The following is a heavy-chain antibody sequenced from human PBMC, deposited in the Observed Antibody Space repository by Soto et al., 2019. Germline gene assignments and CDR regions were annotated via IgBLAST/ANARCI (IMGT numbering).Heavy chain of an antibody. V-gene: IGHV1-2*02. Sequence: ASVKVSCKASGYTFTGYYMHWVRQAPGQGLEWMGWINPNSGGTNYAQKFQGRVTMTRDTSISTAYMELSRLRSDDTAVYYCASLSESSGWHTNFDYWGQGTLVTVSS. D-gene: IGHD6-19*01. J-gene: IGHJ4*02. CDR1: GYTFTGYY. CDR2: INPNSGGT. CDR3: ASLSESSGWHTNFDY.